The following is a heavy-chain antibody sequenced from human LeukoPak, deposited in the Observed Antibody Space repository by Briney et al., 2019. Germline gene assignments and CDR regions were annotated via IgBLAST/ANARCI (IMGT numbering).Heavy chain of an antibody. CDR2: IFPRDSDT. Sequence: GESLKISCKNSGYTFTSYWIGWVRQMPGKGLEWMGIIFPRDSDTRYSPSFQGQVTISADKSINTAYLQWNTLKASDTAMYYCARLPGIAARVGFDYWGRGTLVTVSS. CDR3: ARLPGIAARVGFDY. V-gene: IGHV5-51*01. CDR1: GYTFTSYW. J-gene: IGHJ4*02. D-gene: IGHD6-6*01.